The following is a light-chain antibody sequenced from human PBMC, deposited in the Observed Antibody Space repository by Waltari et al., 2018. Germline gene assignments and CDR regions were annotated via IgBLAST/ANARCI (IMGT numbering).Light chain of an antibody. J-gene: IGLJ3*02. CDR1: ASNIGGNL. V-gene: IGLV1-44*01. CDR2: RSD. CDR3: ASWDDILNGHWV. Sequence: QSVLTQPPSASGTPGQRVTISCSGSASNIGGNLVNWYQQFPGKAPKLLIYRSDLRASGVPDRFAGSKSGTSASLGISGLQSEDEADYFCASWDDILNGHWVFGGGTKVTVL.